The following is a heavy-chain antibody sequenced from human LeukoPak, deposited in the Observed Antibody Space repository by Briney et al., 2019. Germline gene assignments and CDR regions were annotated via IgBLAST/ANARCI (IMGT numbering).Heavy chain of an antibody. CDR2: IIPIFGTA. CDR3: ARAETSSKPFDP. CDR1: GGTFSSYA. Sequence: SVKVSCKASGGTFSSYAISWVRQAPGQGLEWMGGIIPIFGTANYAQKFQGRVTITADESTSTAYMELSSLRSEGTAVYYCARAETSSKPFDPWGQGTLVTVSS. D-gene: IGHD2-2*01. V-gene: IGHV1-69*13. J-gene: IGHJ5*02.